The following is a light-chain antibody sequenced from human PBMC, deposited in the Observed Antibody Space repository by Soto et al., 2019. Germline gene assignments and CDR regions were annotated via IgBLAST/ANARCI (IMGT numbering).Light chain of an antibody. CDR1: QSVSSTY. Sequence: EIVLTQSPGTLSLSPGDRVTLSCRASQSVSSTYLAWYQQKPGQAPRLLIYDTSNRATGIPARFSGSGSGTEFTLTISSLQPDDFATYYCQHYNSYSEAFGQGTKVDIK. J-gene: IGKJ1*01. CDR3: QHYNSYSEA. CDR2: DTS. V-gene: IGKV3-20*01.